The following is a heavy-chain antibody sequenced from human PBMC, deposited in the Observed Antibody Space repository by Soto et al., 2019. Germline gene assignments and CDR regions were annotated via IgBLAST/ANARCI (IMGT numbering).Heavy chain of an antibody. CDR1: GDSVSSNSAA. CDR2: TYYRSKWYN. Sequence: PSQTLSLTCAISGDSVSSNSAAWNWIRQSPSRGLEWLGRTYYRSKWYNDYAVSVKSRITINPDTSKNQFSLKLSSVTAADTAVYYCARIEIAVAGTSAPYFDYWGQGTLVTVS. J-gene: IGHJ4*02. CDR3: ARIEIAVAGTSAPYFDY. V-gene: IGHV6-1*01. D-gene: IGHD6-19*01.